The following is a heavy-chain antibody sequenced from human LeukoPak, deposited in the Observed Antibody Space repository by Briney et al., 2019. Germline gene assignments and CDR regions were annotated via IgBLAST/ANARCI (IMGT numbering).Heavy chain of an antibody. V-gene: IGHV4-4*07. CDR3: ASSIFGVVPPAY. CDR1: GGSISSYY. Sequence: SETLSLTCTVSGGSISSYYWSWIRQPAGKGLEWIRRIYTSGSTTYNPSLKSRVTMSVDTSKNQFSLKLSSVTAADTAVYYCASSIFGVVPPAYWGQGTLVTVSS. D-gene: IGHD3-3*01. CDR2: IYTSGST. J-gene: IGHJ4*02.